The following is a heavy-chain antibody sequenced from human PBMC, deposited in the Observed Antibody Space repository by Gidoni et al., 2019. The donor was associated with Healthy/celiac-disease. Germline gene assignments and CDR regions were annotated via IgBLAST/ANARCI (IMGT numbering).Heavy chain of an antibody. J-gene: IGHJ4*02. V-gene: IGHV3-21*01. CDR3: ARVNYDSSGYSFDY. CDR2: ISSSSSYI. D-gene: IGHD3-22*01. Sequence: EVQLVESGGGLVKPGGARRLPWAASGFTFSSYSMNWVRQAPGKGLEWVSSISSSSSYIYYADSVKGRFTISRDNAKNSLYLQMNSLRAEDTAVYYCARVNYDSSGYSFDYWGQGTLVTVSS. CDR1: GFTFSSYS.